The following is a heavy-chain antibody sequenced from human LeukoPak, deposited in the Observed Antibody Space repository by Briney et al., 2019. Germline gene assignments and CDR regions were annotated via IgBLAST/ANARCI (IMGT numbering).Heavy chain of an antibody. CDR2: ISGRGGST. V-gene: IGHV3-23*01. CDR1: GFTFSSYA. CDR3: AKDRSTVTSRYY. Sequence: GGSLRLSCAASGFTFSSYAVSWVRQAPGVGLEWVSTISGRGGSTFYADSVKGRFTISRDNSKNTLYLQMNSLRAEDTAVYYCAKDRSTVTSRYYWGQGTLVTVSS. D-gene: IGHD4-17*01. J-gene: IGHJ4*02.